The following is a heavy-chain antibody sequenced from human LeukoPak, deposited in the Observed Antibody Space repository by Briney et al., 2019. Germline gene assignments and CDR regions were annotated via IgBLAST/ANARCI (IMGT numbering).Heavy chain of an antibody. Sequence: PGESLKISCQTSGYTFTAHWITWVRQVPGKGLEWVAIIYPGDSDTRYSPSFHGHVNISVDKSITTAYLHWTSLKASGTAMYYCARRGSYYDRDDAFDIWGPGTMVTVSS. CDR1: GYTFTAHW. V-gene: IGHV5-51*01. CDR2: IYPGDSDT. D-gene: IGHD3-9*01. J-gene: IGHJ3*02. CDR3: ARRGSYYDRDDAFDI.